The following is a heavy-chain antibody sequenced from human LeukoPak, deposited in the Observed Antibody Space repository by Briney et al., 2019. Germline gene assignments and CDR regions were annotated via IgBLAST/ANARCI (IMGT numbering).Heavy chain of an antibody. CDR3: ARDHCSGGSCYSGVNWFDP. V-gene: IGHV1-2*02. CDR2: INPNSGGT. J-gene: IGHJ5*02. Sequence: GASVKVSCKASEYTFTGYYMHWVRQAPGQGLEWMGWINPNSGGTNYAQKFQGRVTVTRDTSISTAYMELSRLRSDDTAVYYCARDHCSGGSCYSGVNWFDPWGQGTLVTVSS. D-gene: IGHD2-15*01. CDR1: EYTFTGYY.